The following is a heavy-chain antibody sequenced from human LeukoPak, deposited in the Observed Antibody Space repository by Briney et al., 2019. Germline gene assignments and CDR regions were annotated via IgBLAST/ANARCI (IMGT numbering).Heavy chain of an antibody. CDR1: GYTFTSYY. V-gene: IGHV1-46*01. CDR3: ARDLVGATLRY. J-gene: IGHJ4*02. D-gene: IGHD1-26*01. CDR2: INPSGGST. Sequence: ASVKVSCKASGYTFTSYYMHWVRQAPGQGLEWMGIINPSGGSTSYAQKFQGRVTMTRDMSTSTVYMELSGLRSEDTAVYYCARDLVGATLRYWGQGTLVTVSS.